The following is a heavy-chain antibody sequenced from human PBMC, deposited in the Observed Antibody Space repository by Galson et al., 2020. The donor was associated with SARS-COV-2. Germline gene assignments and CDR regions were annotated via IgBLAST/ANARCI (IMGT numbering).Heavy chain of an antibody. CDR1: GFSLDTRGVG. CDR3: ADKPSGWNLHFDN. J-gene: IGHJ4*02. Sequence: SGPTLVKPTQTLTLTYSFSGFSLDTRGVGVGWIRQPPGKAPEWPALIYWNDEKRYSPTVESRLTISKDTSKNQVVLTMTNMDPVDTGTFYCADKPSGWNLHFDNWGQGILVTVSS. D-gene: IGHD6-19*01. V-gene: IGHV2-5*01. CDR2: IYWNDEK.